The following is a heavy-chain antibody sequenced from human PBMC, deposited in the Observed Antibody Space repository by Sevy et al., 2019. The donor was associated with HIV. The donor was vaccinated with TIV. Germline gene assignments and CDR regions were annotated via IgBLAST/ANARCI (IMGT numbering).Heavy chain of an antibody. CDR2: TTGSGRNR. J-gene: IGHJ5*02. Sequence: GGSLRLSCVASGFTFSDYDMNWVRQSPGRGLEWIAYTTGSGRNRYYGDSVKGGFIISRDNAKSSVFLEMNTLRDEDTALYYCGREQLASAGGGLDHWGQGILVTVSS. CDR1: GFTFSDYD. D-gene: IGHD6-13*01. V-gene: IGHV3-48*03. CDR3: GREQLASAGGGLDH.